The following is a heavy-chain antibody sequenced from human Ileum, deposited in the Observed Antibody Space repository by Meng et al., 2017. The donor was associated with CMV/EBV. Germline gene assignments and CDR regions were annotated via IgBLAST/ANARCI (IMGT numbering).Heavy chain of an antibody. V-gene: IGHV3-48*03. CDR2: ISSTGSTT. D-gene: IGHD1-26*01. Sequence: GESLKISCAASGFTFSSYEMSWVRQAPGKGLEWVSYISSTGSTTYYADSVKGRFTISRDNAKNSLYLQMNSLRAEDTAVYYCAREWALDIWGQGTMVTVSS. CDR3: AREWALDI. J-gene: IGHJ3*02. CDR1: GFTFSSYE.